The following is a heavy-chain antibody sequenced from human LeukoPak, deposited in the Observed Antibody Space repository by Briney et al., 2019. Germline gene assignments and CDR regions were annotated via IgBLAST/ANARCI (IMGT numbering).Heavy chain of an antibody. CDR2: IKAYNGNT. D-gene: IGHD4-23*01. CDR1: GYTVTSYG. Sequence: ASVNVSFTASGYTVTSYGISWVRHAPGQGLEWMGWIKAYNGNTNYAKKLQGRVTITTDTSTSTAYMELRSLRPDDAAVYYCARDPGTVVTRCYYYYGMDVWGQGTTVTVSS. J-gene: IGHJ6*02. V-gene: IGHV1-18*01. CDR3: ARDPGTVVTRCYYYYGMDV.